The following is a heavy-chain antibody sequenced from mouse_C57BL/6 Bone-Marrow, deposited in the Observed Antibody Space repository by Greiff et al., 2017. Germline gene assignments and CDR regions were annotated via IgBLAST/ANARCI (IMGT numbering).Heavy chain of an antibody. V-gene: IGHV2-6*01. D-gene: IGHD3-1*01. CDR1: GFSLTSYG. CDR3: ASDRGYAPFAY. Sequence: VQGVESGPGLVAPSQSLSITCTVSGFSLTSYGVDWVRQSPGKGLEWLGVIWGVGSTNYNSALKSRLSISKDNSKSQVFLKMNSLQTDDTAMYYCASDRGYAPFAYWGQGTLVTVSA. J-gene: IGHJ3*01. CDR2: IWGVGST.